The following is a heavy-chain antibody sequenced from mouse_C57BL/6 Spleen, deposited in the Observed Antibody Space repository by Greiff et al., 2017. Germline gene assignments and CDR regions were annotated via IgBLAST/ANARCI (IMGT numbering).Heavy chain of an antibody. Sequence: QVQLQQPGAELVRPGSSVKLSCKASGYTFTSYWMDWVKQRPGQGLEWIGNIYPSDSETHYNQKFKDKATLTVDKSSSTAYMQLSSLTSEDSAVYYCALVPYDYDGGKYFDYWGQGTTLTVSS. CDR3: ALVPYDYDGGKYFDY. CDR2: IYPSDSET. D-gene: IGHD2-4*01. J-gene: IGHJ2*01. V-gene: IGHV1-61*01. CDR1: GYTFTSYW.